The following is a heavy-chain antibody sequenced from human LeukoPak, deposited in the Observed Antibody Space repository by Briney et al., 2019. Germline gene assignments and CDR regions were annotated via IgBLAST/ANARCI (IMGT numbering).Heavy chain of an antibody. D-gene: IGHD3-22*01. J-gene: IGHJ4*02. CDR3: AREDSPYYYDSSGYPFDY. Sequence: GASVKVFCKASGYTFTGYYMHWVRQAPGQGLEWMGRINPNSGGTNYAQKLQGRVTMTTDTSTSTAYMELRSLRSDDTAVYYCAREDSPYYYDSSGYPFDYWGQGTLVTVSS. CDR2: INPNSGGT. CDR1: GYTFTGYY. V-gene: IGHV1-2*06.